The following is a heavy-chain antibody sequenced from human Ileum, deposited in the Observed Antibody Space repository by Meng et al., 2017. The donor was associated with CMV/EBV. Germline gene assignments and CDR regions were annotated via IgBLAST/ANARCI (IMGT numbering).Heavy chain of an antibody. D-gene: IGHD1-26*01. J-gene: IGHJ4*02. V-gene: IGHV1-69*10. Sequence: SVKVSCKTSGGSFSSFGISWVRQGPGQGLEWVGQIIPITDLANYAQRLHGRVTITADKSTATVYMELTSLASEDTGMYYCVRGAGNDYWGQGTQVTVSS. CDR2: IIPITDLA. CDR1: GGSFSSFG. CDR3: VRGAGNDY.